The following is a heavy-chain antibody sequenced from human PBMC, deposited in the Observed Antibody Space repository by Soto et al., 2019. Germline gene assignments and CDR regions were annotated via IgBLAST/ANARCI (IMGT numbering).Heavy chain of an antibody. CDR1: GFTFSSYA. J-gene: IGHJ4*02. CDR2: ISGSGGST. D-gene: IGHD6-13*01. Sequence: GGSLRLSCAASGFTFSSYAMSWVRQAPGKGLEWVSAISGSGGSTYYADSVKGRFTISRDNSKNTLYLQMNSLRAEDTAVYYCAKFWTKAAAGTSDFDYLGQGTLVTVFS. CDR3: AKFWTKAAAGTSDFDY. V-gene: IGHV3-23*01.